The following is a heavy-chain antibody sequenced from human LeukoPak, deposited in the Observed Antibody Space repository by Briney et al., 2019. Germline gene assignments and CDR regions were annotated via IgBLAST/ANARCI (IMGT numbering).Heavy chain of an antibody. CDR1: GFTVDSNY. CDR2: IYTGGNT. D-gene: IGHD6-19*01. Sequence: GGSLRLSCAASGFTVDSNYLSWVRQAPGKGLEWVSTIYTGGNTYYAASVKGRFTISRDNSKNTLYLQMSSLRAEDTAVYYCVKGRIAVAGTLGYWGQGTLVTVSS. CDR3: VKGRIAVAGTLGY. V-gene: IGHV3-53*05. J-gene: IGHJ4*02.